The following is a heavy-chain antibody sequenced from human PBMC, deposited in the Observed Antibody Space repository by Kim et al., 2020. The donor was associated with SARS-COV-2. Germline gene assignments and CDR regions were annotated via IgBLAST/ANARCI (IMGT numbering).Heavy chain of an antibody. V-gene: IGHV4-34*01. Sequence: TPSLKSRVTISVDTSKNQFSLKLSSVTAADTAVYYCARGELIAAAGTFDYWGQGTLVTVSS. J-gene: IGHJ4*02. D-gene: IGHD6-13*01. CDR3: ARGELIAAAGTFDY.